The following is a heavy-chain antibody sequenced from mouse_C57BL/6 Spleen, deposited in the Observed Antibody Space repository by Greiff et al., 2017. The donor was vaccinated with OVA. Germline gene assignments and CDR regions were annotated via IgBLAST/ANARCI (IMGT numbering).Heavy chain of an antibody. V-gene: IGHV1-7*01. Sequence: QVQLKESGAELAKPGASVKLSCKASGYTFTSYWMHSVKQRPGQGLEWIGYINPSSGYTKYNQKFKDKATLTADKSSSTAYMQLSSLTYEDSAVYYCARGGYDVYYAMDYWGQGTSVTVSS. J-gene: IGHJ4*01. D-gene: IGHD2-2*01. CDR3: ARGGYDVYYAMDY. CDR2: INPSSGYT. CDR1: GYTFTSYW.